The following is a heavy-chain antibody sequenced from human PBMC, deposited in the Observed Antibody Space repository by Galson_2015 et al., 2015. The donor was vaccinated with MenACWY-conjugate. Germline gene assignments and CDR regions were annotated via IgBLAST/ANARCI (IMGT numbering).Heavy chain of an antibody. V-gene: IGHV4-39*01. CDR1: GASISGSSYY. J-gene: IGHJ3*02. Sequence: SEPLSLTCNMSGASISGSSYYWGWIRQPPGKGLEWIVSAYYRGSTYYKSSLKSRVTISLDASQNQVSLRLSSVTAADTAVYYCVRPSAGYFGSGNHAFDIWGPGTMVTVSS. CDR3: VRPSAGYFGSGNHAFDI. D-gene: IGHD3-10*01. CDR2: AYYRGST.